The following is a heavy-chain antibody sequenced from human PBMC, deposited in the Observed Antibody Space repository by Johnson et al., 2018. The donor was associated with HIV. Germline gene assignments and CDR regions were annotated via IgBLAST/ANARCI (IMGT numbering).Heavy chain of an antibody. Sequence: AQLVESGGGLVQPGGSLRLSCAASGFTFSSYWMSWVRQAPGKGLAWVANIKQDGSEKYYGDSVKGRFTISRDNAKNSLYLQMNSLRAEDTAVYYCARRYSGSYGAFDIWGQGTMVTVSS. J-gene: IGHJ3*02. CDR2: IKQDGSEK. V-gene: IGHV3-7*05. D-gene: IGHD1-26*01. CDR3: ARRYSGSYGAFDI. CDR1: GFTFSSYW.